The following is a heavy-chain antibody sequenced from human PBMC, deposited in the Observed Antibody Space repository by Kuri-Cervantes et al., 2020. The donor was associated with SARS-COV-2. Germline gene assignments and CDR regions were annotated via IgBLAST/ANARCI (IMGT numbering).Heavy chain of an antibody. CDR1: GFTFDDYG. CDR2: INWNGGST. J-gene: IGHJ4*02. D-gene: IGHD6-19*01. CDR3: ARGGYSSGWFAYYFDY. V-gene: IGHV3-20*04. Sequence: GGSLRLSCAASGFTFDDYGMSWVRQAPGEGLEWVSGINWNGGSTGYADSVKGRFTISRDNAKNSLYLQMNSLRAEDTALYYCARGGYSSGWFAYYFDYWGQGTLVTVSS.